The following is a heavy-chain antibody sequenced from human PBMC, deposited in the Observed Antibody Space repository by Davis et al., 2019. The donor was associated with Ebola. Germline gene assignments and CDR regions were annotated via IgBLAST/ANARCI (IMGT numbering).Heavy chain of an antibody. Sequence: AASVKVSCKASGYTFTSYAMHWVRQAPGQRLEWMGWINAGNGNTKYSQKFQGRVTITRDTSASTAYMELSSLRSEDTAVYYCARRSCSGGSCSRYYYYGMDVWGQGTTVTVSS. J-gene: IGHJ6*02. CDR1: GYTFTSYA. CDR2: INAGNGNT. CDR3: ARRSCSGGSCSRYYYYGMDV. D-gene: IGHD2-15*01. V-gene: IGHV1-3*01.